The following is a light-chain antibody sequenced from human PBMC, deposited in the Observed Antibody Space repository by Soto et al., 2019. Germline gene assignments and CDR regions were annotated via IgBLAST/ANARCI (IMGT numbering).Light chain of an antibody. CDR3: QRRSNWPLS. CDR2: DAS. J-gene: IGKJ4*01. Sequence: EIVLTQSPATLSLSPGERATLSCRASQSVNTYLALYQQRPGQGPKLLMYDASNRATGIAARFSGRGSGTDFTLPLDSLEPEDFAVYYCQRRSNWPLSFGGGTKVEIK. CDR1: QSVNTY. V-gene: IGKV3-11*01.